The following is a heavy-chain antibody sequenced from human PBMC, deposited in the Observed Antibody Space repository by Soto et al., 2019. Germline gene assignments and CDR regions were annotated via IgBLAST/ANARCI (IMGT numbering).Heavy chain of an antibody. CDR1: GGSVIGYY. V-gene: IGHV4-59*02. D-gene: IGHD2-15*01. CDR3: TRHAIIPKLQFGMDV. J-gene: IGHJ6*02. Sequence: LSLTCAVYGGSVIGYYWSWIRQPPGKGLEWLGYIFYTGNTLYNPSVQSRVTISVDRSKNQFSLKLTSVTAADTAIYYCTRHAIIPKLQFGMDVWGRGSKVTVSS. CDR2: IFYTGNT.